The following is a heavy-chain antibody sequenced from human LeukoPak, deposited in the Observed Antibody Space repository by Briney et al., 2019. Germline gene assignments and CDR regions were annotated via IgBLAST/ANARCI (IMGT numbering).Heavy chain of an antibody. V-gene: IGHV3-23*01. CDR2: ISGSGGST. CDR1: GFTFSSYA. D-gene: IGHD3-9*01. Sequence: HSGGSLRLSCAASGFTFSSYAMSWVRQAPGKGLEWVSAISGSGGSTYYADSVKGRFTISRDNSKNTLYLQMNSLRAEDTAVYYCAKVDYDILTGYPGYFDYWGQGTLVTVSS. J-gene: IGHJ4*02. CDR3: AKVDYDILTGYPGYFDY.